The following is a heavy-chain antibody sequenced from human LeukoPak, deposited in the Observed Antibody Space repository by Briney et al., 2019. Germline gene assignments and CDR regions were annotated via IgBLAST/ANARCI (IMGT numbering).Heavy chain of an antibody. CDR3: ATKPGYCSGGSCYSQNGNWFDP. D-gene: IGHD2-15*01. Sequence: PSETLSLTCTVSGASITSGGYYWSWIRQHPQRGLEWIGYLYYTGSSFYNPSLKSRVTISVDTSENQFSLNLNSVIAADTAVYYCATKPGYCSGGSCYSQNGNWFDPWGQGTLVTVSS. CDR1: GASITSGGYY. CDR2: LYYTGSS. J-gene: IGHJ5*02. V-gene: IGHV4-31*03.